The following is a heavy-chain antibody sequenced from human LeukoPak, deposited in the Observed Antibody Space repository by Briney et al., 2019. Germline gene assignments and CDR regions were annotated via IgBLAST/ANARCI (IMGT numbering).Heavy chain of an antibody. D-gene: IGHD6-13*01. CDR1: GFTFSSYW. Sequence: GGSLRLSCVASGFTFSSYWMSWVRQAPGKGLEWVANIKQDGSEKYYVDSVRGRFTISRDNAKNSLYLQMNSPRAEDTAVYYCARGLYSSSWFWGQGTLVTVTS. CDR2: IKQDGSEK. J-gene: IGHJ4*02. V-gene: IGHV3-7*01. CDR3: ARGLYSSSWF.